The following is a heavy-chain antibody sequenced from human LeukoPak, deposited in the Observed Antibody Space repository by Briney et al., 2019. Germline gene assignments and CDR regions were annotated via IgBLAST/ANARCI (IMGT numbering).Heavy chain of an antibody. CDR1: GFTFSDCV. D-gene: IGHD2-15*01. J-gene: IGHJ4*02. Sequence: PGGSLRLSCAASGFTFSDCVMTWLRQAPGKGLEWVSTITAGGGSTYYGDSVKGRFTISRDNSKNTLYLQLNSLRADDTAVYHCAKEKKSGGWPIDYWGQGALVTVSS. CDR3: AKEKKSGGWPIDY. CDR2: ITAGGGST. V-gene: IGHV3-23*01.